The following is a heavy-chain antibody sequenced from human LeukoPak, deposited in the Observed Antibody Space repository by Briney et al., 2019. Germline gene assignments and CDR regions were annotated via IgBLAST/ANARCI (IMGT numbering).Heavy chain of an antibody. J-gene: IGHJ4*02. Sequence: PGGSLRLSCAASGFTFSSYAMSWVRQAPGKGLEWVSAISGSGGSTYYADSVKGRFTISRDNSKNTLYLQMNSLRAEDTAVYYCAKHGGTYYYDSSGLNYFDYWGQGTLVTVSS. CDR2: ISGSGGST. V-gene: IGHV3-23*01. D-gene: IGHD3-22*01. CDR3: AKHGGTYYYDSSGLNYFDY. CDR1: GFTFSSYA.